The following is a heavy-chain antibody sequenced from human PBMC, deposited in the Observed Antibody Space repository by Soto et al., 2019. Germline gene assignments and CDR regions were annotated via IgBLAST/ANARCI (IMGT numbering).Heavy chain of an antibody. Sequence: QVPLVQSGAEVKKPGSSVKVSCKASGGSFRRYAITWVRQAPGQGLEWMGGIIPMFGTTNYAQNFQGRVTITADTSTSTTYMEMNSLKSDDTAVYYCAGVRCSSTSCYESYYYGMDVWGQGTTVTVSS. CDR2: IIPMFGTT. J-gene: IGHJ6*02. CDR1: GGSFRRYA. CDR3: AGVRCSSTSCYESYYYGMDV. V-gene: IGHV1-69*06. D-gene: IGHD2-2*01.